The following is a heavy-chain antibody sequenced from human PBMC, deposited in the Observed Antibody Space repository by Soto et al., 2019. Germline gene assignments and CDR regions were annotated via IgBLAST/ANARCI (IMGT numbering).Heavy chain of an antibody. Sequence: KVSGKASGYTFTSYSNTWVRQAPGQRLEWMGWISGYKANTNYAQKVQGRVTMTTDTSTSTAYMELRRLKSDDTAVYYCARNDSVWANSRTGPIESRGQGAMVTVSS. CDR1: GYTFTSYS. D-gene: IGHD3-16*01. CDR3: ARNDSVWANSRTGPIES. V-gene: IGHV1-18*04. J-gene: IGHJ4*02. CDR2: ISGYKANT.